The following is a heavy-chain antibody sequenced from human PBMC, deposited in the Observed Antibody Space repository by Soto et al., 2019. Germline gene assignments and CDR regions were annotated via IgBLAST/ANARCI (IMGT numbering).Heavy chain of an antibody. CDR1: GGSISSYY. CDR3: ARCQAAAGIYYFDY. D-gene: IGHD6-13*01. J-gene: IGHJ4*02. V-gene: IGHV4-59*08. CDR2: IYYSGST. Sequence: QVQLQESGPGLVKPSETLSLTCTVSGGSISSYYWSWIRQPPGKGLEWIGYIYYSGSTNYNPSLKSRVTISVDTSKNQFSLKLSSVTAADTAVYYCARCQAAAGIYYFDYWGQGTLVTVSS.